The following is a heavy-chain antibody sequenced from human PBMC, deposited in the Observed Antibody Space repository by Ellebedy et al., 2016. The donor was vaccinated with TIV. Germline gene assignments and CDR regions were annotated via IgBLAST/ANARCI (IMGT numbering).Heavy chain of an antibody. J-gene: IGHJ4*02. CDR2: ISSTGYYI. CDR3: ERSGELDS. V-gene: IGHV3-21*01. D-gene: IGHD1-26*01. CDR1: GFTFTSYS. Sequence: GESLKISCAASGFTFTSYSMNWVRQAPGKGLEWVSSISSTGYYIYYADSLKGQFTISRDDARNSVFLQMNSLRAEDTAVYYCERSGELDSWGQGTLVTVSS.